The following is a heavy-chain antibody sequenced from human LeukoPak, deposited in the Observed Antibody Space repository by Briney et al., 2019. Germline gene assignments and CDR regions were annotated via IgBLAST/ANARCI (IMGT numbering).Heavy chain of an antibody. CDR1: GYTFAGYY. V-gene: IGHV1-2*02. CDR2: INPNSGGT. Sequence: ASVKVSCKASGYTFAGYYMHWVRQVPGQGLEWMGWINPNSGGTNYAQKFQGRVTMTRDTSISTAYMELSRLRSDDTAVYYCARRGDGYKPFDYRGQGTLVTVSS. J-gene: IGHJ4*02. D-gene: IGHD5-24*01. CDR3: ARRGDGYKPFDY.